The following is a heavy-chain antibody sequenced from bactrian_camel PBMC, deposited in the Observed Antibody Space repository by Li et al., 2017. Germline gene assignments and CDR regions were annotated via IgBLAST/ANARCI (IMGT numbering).Heavy chain of an antibody. V-gene: IGHV3-2*01. J-gene: IGHJ4*01. D-gene: IGHD3*01. CDR2: IYADGSQT. CDR1: GFSFSDYY. Sequence: QVQLVESGGGLVQPGGTLRLSCVGSGFSFSDYYMSWVRQAPGQHLQWLASIYADGSQTDYHWSVKGRFTISRDNAQNTVYLQMTSLKPLDTAVYYCAEGVRSDQRAPERCNWGQGTQVTVS. CDR3: AEGVRSDQRAPERCN.